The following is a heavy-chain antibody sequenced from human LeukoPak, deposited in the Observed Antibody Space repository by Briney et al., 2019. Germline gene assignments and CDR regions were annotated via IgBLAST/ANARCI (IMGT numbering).Heavy chain of an antibody. J-gene: IGHJ3*02. Sequence: SQSLSLNCTVSGGSVSSDRYYWNWIRQPPGKGLEWIGYIYYSGSTNYNPSLKSRVTISVDTSKNQFSLKLSSVTAADTAVYYCARGHSYGYRVAFDIWGQGTMVTVSS. V-gene: IGHV4-61*01. CDR2: IYYSGST. D-gene: IGHD5-18*01. CDR1: GGSVSSDRYY. CDR3: ARGHSYGYRVAFDI.